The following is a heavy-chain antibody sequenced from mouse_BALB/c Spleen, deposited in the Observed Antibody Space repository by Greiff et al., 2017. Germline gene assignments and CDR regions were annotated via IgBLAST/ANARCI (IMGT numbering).Heavy chain of an antibody. Sequence: EVQLVESGGGLVKPGGSLKLSCAASGFAFSSYDMSWVRQTPEKRLEWVAYISSGGGSTYYPDTVKGRFTISRDNAKNTLYLQMSSLKSEDTAMYYCARRYYGSSYDWYFDVWGAGTTVTVSS. J-gene: IGHJ1*01. D-gene: IGHD1-1*01. CDR1: GFAFSSYD. V-gene: IGHV5-12-1*01. CDR2: ISSGGGST. CDR3: ARRYYGSSYDWYFDV.